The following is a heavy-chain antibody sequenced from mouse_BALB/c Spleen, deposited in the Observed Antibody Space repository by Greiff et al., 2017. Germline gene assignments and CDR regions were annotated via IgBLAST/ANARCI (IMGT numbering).Heavy chain of an antibody. CDR2: IWAGGST. V-gene: IGHV2-9*02. CDR3: ARDSQDYGGFAY. J-gene: IGHJ3*01. D-gene: IGHD2-4*01. CDR1: GFSLTSYG. Sequence: VQLQESGPGLVAPSQSLSITCTVSGFSLTSYGVHWVRQPPGKGLEWLGVIWAGGSTNYNSALMSRLSISKDNSKSQVFLKMNSLQTDDTAMYYCARDSQDYGGFAYWGQGTLVTVSA.